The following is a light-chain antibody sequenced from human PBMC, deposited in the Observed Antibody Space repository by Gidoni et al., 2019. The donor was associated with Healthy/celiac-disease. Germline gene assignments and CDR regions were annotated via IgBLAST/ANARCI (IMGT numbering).Light chain of an antibody. CDR1: QSVSSN. J-gene: IGKJ4*01. CDR2: GAS. V-gene: IGKV3-15*01. CDR3: QQYNNWPPLT. Sequence: EIVMTQFPATLSVSPGERATLSCRASQSVSSNFAWYQQKPGQAPRLLIYGASTRSTGIPARFSGSGSGTEFTLIISSRQSEDFAVYYCQQYNNWPPLTFGGGTKVEIK.